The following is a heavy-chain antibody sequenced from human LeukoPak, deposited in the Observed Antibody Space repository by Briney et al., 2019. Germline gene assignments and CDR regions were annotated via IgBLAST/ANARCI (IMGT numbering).Heavy chain of an antibody. CDR1: GFTFSSYA. J-gene: IGHJ6*03. CDR3: ARGGSGSYYYYHYYMDV. V-gene: IGHV3-30*04. D-gene: IGHD1-26*01. Sequence: GGSLRLSCAASGFTFSSYAIHWVRQAPGKGLEWVALISYDGSSKYYADSVKGRFTASRDNSKNTLYLQVSSLRTEDTAVYYCARGGSGSYYYYHYYMDVWGRGTTVTVSS. CDR2: ISYDGSSK.